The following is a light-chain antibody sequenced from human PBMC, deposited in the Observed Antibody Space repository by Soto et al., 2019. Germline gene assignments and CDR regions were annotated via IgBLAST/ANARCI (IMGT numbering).Light chain of an antibody. CDR1: SSNIGSNY. Sequence: QLVLTQPPSASGTPGQRVTISCSGSSSNIGSNYVYWYQQVPGTAPKLLIYRNNQRPSGVPDRFSGSKSGTSASLAISGLRSEDEADYYCSSYGGSNNYVLFGGGTKLTVL. V-gene: IGLV1-47*01. CDR2: RNN. CDR3: SSYGGSNNYVL. J-gene: IGLJ2*01.